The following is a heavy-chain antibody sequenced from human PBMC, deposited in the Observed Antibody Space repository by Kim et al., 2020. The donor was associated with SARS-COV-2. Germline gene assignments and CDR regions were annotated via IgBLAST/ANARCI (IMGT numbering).Heavy chain of an antibody. Sequence: GGSLRLSCAASGFTFSNAWMSWVRQAPGKGLEWVGRIKSKTDGGTTDYAAPVKGRFTISRDDSKNTLYLQMNSLKTEDTAVYYCTTGSPLGGATCRWCPYDYWGQGTLVTVSS. CDR3: TTGSPLGGATCRWCPYDY. D-gene: IGHD1-26*01. CDR1: GFTFSNAW. J-gene: IGHJ4*02. V-gene: IGHV3-15*01. CDR2: IKSKTDGGTT.